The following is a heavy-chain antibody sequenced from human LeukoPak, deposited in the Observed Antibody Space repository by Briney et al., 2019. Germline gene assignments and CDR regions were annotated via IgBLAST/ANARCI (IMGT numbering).Heavy chain of an antibody. Sequence: PSETLSLTCTVSGGSISSSSYYWGWIRQPPGKGLEWIGSIYYSGSTYYNPSLKSRVTISVDTSKNQFSLKLSSVTAADTAVYYRARGEEGRFYYYYGMDVWGQGTTVTVSS. J-gene: IGHJ6*02. CDR3: ARGEEGRFYYYYGMDV. CDR1: GGSISSSSYY. D-gene: IGHD1-26*01. V-gene: IGHV4-39*07. CDR2: IYYSGST.